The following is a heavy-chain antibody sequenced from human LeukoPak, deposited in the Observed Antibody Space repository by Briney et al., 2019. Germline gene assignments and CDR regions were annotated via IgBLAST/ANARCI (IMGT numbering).Heavy chain of an antibody. V-gene: IGHV3-23*01. CDR3: AREIMGGTFDY. Sequence: GGSLGLSCAASGFTFSSYAMTWVRQAPGKGLEWVSAIGGSGGSTYYADSVKGRFTVSRDNSKNTFFVQMNSLRADDTAVYYCAREIMGGTFDYWGQGALVSVSS. CDR2: IGGSGGST. CDR1: GFTFSSYA. D-gene: IGHD1-26*01. J-gene: IGHJ4*02.